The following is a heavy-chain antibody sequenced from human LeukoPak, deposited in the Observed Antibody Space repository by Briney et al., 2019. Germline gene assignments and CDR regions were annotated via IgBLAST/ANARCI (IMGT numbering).Heavy chain of an antibody. Sequence: GGSLRLSRAASGFTFSTYAMSWVRQAPGKGLEWVSAISDTGGTTYYADSVKGRFTTSRDNSKNTLYLQMNSLRAEDTAVYYCAKRIVPTRVFDYWGQGTLVTVSS. V-gene: IGHV3-23*01. CDR3: AKRIVPTRVFDY. CDR2: ISDTGGTT. J-gene: IGHJ4*02. D-gene: IGHD5-12*01. CDR1: GFTFSTYA.